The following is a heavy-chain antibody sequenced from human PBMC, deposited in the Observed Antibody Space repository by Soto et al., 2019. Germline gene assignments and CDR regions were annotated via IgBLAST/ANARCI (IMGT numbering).Heavy chain of an antibody. Sequence: QVQLVQSGAEVKKPGASVKVSCKASGYTFTSYGISWVRQAPGQGLEWMGWISAYNGNTNYAQKFQGRVTITADESTSTAYMELSSLRSEDTAVYYCARDLYGDYGAFDIWGQGTMVTVSS. V-gene: IGHV1-18*04. J-gene: IGHJ3*02. CDR1: GYTFTSYG. D-gene: IGHD4-17*01. CDR3: ARDLYGDYGAFDI. CDR2: ISAYNGNT.